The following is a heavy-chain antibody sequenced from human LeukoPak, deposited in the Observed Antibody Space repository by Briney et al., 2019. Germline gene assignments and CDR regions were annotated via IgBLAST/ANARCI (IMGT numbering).Heavy chain of an antibody. CDR3: ARDLDAFDI. J-gene: IGHJ3*02. V-gene: IGHV4-38-2*02. CDR1: GYSISSGYY. CDR2: IYHSGST. Sequence: SETLSLTCTVSGYSISSGYYWGWIRQPPGKGLEWIGSIYHSGSTYYNPSLKSRVTISGDTSKNQFSLRLGSVTAADTAVYYCARDLDAFDIWGQGTMVTVS.